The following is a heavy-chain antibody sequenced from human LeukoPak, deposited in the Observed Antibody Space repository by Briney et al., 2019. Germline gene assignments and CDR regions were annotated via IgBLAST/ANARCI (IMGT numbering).Heavy chain of an antibody. D-gene: IGHD3-22*01. CDR3: ARDITSAQIVVVIFNWFDP. V-gene: IGHV4-39*07. Sequence: SETLSLTCTVSGGSISNRNYHWGWIRQPPGKGLEWIASIYHSGSTYYNPSLKSRVTISVDTSKNQFSLKLSSVTAADTAVYYCARDITSAQIVVVIFNWFDPWGQGTLVTVSS. J-gene: IGHJ5*02. CDR2: IYHSGST. CDR1: GGSISNRNYH.